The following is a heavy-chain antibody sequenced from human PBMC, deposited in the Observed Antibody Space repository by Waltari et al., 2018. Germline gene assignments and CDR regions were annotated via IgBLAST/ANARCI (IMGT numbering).Heavy chain of an antibody. V-gene: IGHV4-59*01. J-gene: IGHJ6*02. CDR3: ASSRITMFGSVRVHGMDV. CDR1: GGSISSYY. CDR2: IYYSGST. Sequence: QVQLQESGPGLVKPSETLSLTCTVSGGSISSYYWSWIRQPPGKGLEWIGCIYYSGSTNYHPSLKSRVTISVDTSKNQFSLKLSSVTAADTAVYYCASSRITMFGSVRVHGMDVWGQGTTVTVSS. D-gene: IGHD3-3*01.